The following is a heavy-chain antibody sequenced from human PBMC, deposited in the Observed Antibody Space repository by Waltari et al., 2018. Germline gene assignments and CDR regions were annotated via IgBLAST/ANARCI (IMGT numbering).Heavy chain of an antibody. CDR1: GYTFTSYA. V-gene: IGHV1-3*01. J-gene: IGHJ4*02. Sequence: QVQLVQSGAEVKKPGASVKVSCKASGYTFTSYAMHWLRQAPGQRLEWMGWINAGNGNTKYSQKFQGRVTITRDTSASTAYMELSSLRSEDTAVYYCARESRPTYYDFWSGYFGPWGQGTLVTVSS. CDR2: INAGNGNT. D-gene: IGHD3-3*01. CDR3: ARESRPTYYDFWSGYFGP.